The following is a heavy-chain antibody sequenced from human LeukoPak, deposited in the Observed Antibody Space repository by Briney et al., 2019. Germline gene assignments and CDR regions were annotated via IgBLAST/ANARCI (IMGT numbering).Heavy chain of an antibody. CDR1: GDSLSSGAYY. CDR3: ARDSVSWFGFDS. J-gene: IGHJ5*01. V-gene: IGHV4-61*02. Sequence: SETLSLTCTVSGDSLSSGAYYWSWIRQPAGKGLEWIGRIYSNGNTNYKPSLKSRVTISLDTSKRQSSLQLTSVTAADTAMYYCARDSVSWFGFDSWGQGTLVTVSS. CDR2: IYSNGNT. D-gene: IGHD3-10*01.